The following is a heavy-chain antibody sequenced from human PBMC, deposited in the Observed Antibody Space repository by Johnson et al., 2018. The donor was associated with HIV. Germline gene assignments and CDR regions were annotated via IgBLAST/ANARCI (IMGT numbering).Heavy chain of an antibody. CDR3: ARDRAHYYDSSGYYESGAFDI. J-gene: IGHJ3*02. Sequence: QMLLVESGGGVVQPGRSLRLSCAASGFTFSSYAMHWVRQAPGEGLEWVAVISYDGSNKYYADSVKGRFTISRDNSKNTLYLQMNSLRAEDTAVYYCARDRAHYYDSSGYYESGAFDIWGQGTMVTVSS. CDR1: GFTFSSYA. CDR2: ISYDGSNK. V-gene: IGHV3-30*04. D-gene: IGHD3-22*01.